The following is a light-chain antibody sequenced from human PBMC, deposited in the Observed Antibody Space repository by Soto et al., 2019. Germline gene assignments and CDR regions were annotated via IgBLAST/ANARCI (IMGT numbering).Light chain of an antibody. CDR1: SSNIGAGYP. CDR3: QSYDNSLSGSWV. CDR2: GNS. J-gene: IGLJ3*02. V-gene: IGLV1-40*01. Sequence: QSVLTQPPSVSGAPGQSVTISCTGSSSNIGAGYPVHWYQRLPGTAPKLLIYGNSNRPSGVPDRFSGSKSGTSASLAINGLQAEDEAHYYCQSYDNSLSGSWVFGGGTKLTVL.